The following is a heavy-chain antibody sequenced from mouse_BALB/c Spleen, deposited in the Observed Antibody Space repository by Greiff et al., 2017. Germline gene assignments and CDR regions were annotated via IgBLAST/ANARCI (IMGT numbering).Heavy chain of an antibody. CDR2: ISSGSSTI. CDR1: GFTFSSFG. D-gene: IGHD1-2*01. Sequence: EVQLVESGGGLVQPGGSRKLSCAASGFTFSSFGMHWVRQAPEKGLEWVAYISSGSSTIYYADTVKGRFTISRDNPKNTLFLQMTSLRSEDTAMYYCARAHYYGLYYFDYWGQGTTLTVSS. V-gene: IGHV5-17*02. CDR3: ARAHYYGLYYFDY. J-gene: IGHJ2*01.